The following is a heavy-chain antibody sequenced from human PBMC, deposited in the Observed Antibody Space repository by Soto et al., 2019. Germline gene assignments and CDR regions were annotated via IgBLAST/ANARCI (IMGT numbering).Heavy chain of an antibody. CDR2: ISGSGGSP. J-gene: IGHJ6*01. D-gene: IGHD3-10*01. V-gene: IGHV3-23*01. Sequence: GGSLRLSWAAAGLTFSSYAMSWGRQAPRKGLECVSAISGSGGSPSYAEYVKGRFTISRDNSKTTLYLQMNSLRAEDTAVYYCAKVVPGVIPFDYYYYGMDVWRQGPPVTVSS. CDR3: AKVVPGVIPFDYYYYGMDV. CDR1: GLTFSSYA.